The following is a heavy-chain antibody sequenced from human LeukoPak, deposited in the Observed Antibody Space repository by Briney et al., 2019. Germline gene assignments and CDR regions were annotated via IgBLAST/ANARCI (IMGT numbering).Heavy chain of an antibody. CDR3: ARSRYGDYSP. J-gene: IGHJ5*02. CDR1: GYTFSDYF. D-gene: IGHD4-17*01. V-gene: IGHV1-8*02. Sequence: ASVKVSCKASGYTFSDYFIHWVRQAPGQGLEWMGRINPNTGNTGYAQKFQGRVTMTRDTSTSTAYMELRNLRSEDTAVYFCARSRYGDYSPWGQGTLVIVSS. CDR2: INPNTGNT.